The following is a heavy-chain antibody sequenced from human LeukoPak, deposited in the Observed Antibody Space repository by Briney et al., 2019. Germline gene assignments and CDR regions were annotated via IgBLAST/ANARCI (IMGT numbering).Heavy chain of an antibody. J-gene: IGHJ5*02. D-gene: IGHD6-13*01. V-gene: IGHV4-39*01. CDR3: ARHTLGIAAAGKWFDP. CDR2: MYYSGST. Sequence: SETLSLTCTVSGGSISSSSYYWGWIRQPPGKGLEWIGIMYYSGSTYYNPSLKSRVTISVDTSKNQFSLKLSSVTAADTAVYYCARHTLGIAAAGKWFDPWGQGTLVTVSS. CDR1: GGSISSSSYY.